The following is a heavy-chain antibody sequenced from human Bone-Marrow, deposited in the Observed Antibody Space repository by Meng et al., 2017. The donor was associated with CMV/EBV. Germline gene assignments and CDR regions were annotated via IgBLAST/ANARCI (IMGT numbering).Heavy chain of an antibody. CDR2: ISYDGSNK. J-gene: IGHJ6*02. Sequence: GGSLRLSCAASGFTFSSYAMHWVRQAPGKGLEWVAVISYDGSNKYYADSVKGRFTISRDNSKNMLYLQMNSLRAEDTAVYYCARDRWRLQAGMDVWGQGTTVTVSS. D-gene: IGHD4-11*01. CDR1: GFTFSSYA. V-gene: IGHV3-30*04. CDR3: ARDRWRLQAGMDV.